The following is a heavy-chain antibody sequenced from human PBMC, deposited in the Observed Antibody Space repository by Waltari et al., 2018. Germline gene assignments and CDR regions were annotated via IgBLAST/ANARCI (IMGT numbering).Heavy chain of an antibody. Sequence: GGLVQPGGSLRLSCAASGFTFSSYAMSWVRQAPGKGLEWVSAISGSGGSTYYADSVKGRFTISRDNSKNTLYLQMNSLRAEDTAVYYCAKDNYDFWSGYSHGYYYYGMDVWGQGTTVTVSS. V-gene: IGHV3-23*01. CDR3: AKDNYDFWSGYSHGYYYYGMDV. J-gene: IGHJ6*02. CDR1: GFTFSSYA. D-gene: IGHD3-3*01. CDR2: ISGSGGST.